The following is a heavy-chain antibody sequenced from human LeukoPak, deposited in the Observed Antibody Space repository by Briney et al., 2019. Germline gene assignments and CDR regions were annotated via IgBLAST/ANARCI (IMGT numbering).Heavy chain of an antibody. Sequence: SVKVSCKASGFTFTSSVVQWARQARGQRLEWIGWIVVGSGNTNYAQKFQERVTITRDMSTSTAYMELSSLRFEDTAVYYCAADRAGSYLRFVYWGQGTPVTVSS. J-gene: IGHJ4*02. V-gene: IGHV1-58*01. D-gene: IGHD3-10*01. CDR3: AADRAGSYLRFVY. CDR2: IVVGSGNT. CDR1: GFTFTSSV.